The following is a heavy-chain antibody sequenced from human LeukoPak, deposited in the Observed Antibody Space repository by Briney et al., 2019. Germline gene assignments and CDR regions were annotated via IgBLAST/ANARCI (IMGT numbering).Heavy chain of an antibody. V-gene: IGHV3-30*03. J-gene: IGHJ4*02. CDR3: SRSPEWHWLSHFDF. Sequence: GGSLRLSCAASGFTLRSSGMHWVHQLPGQALEWVATLSFDGTTTYYADSVKGRFTISRDTSNNTLWLQMNSLRPEDTARYHCSRSPEWHWLSHFDFWGLGTLVTVSS. CDR2: LSFDGTTT. CDR1: GFTLRSSG. D-gene: IGHD6-19*01.